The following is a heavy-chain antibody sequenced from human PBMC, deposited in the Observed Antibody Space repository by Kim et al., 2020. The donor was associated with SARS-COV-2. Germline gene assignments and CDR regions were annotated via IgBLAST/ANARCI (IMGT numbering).Heavy chain of an antibody. Sequence: YADSVKGRFTISRDNSKNTLYLKMNSLRAEDTAVYYCAKGSRAVIDSFDYWGQGTLVTVSS. CDR3: AKGSRAVIDSFDY. D-gene: IGHD2-21*01. V-gene: IGHV3-23*01. J-gene: IGHJ4*02.